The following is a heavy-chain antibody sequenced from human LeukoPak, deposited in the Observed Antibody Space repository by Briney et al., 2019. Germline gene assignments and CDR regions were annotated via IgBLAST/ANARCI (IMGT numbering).Heavy chain of an antibody. CDR2: IIPIFGTA. CDR1: GGTFSSYA. J-gene: IGHJ4*02. V-gene: IGHV1-69*05. Sequence: SVKVSCKASGGTFSSYAISWVRQAPGQGLEWMGGIIPIFGTANYAQKFQGRVTITTDESTSTAYMELSSLRSEDTAVYYCARVVTMISGADYFDYWGQGTLVTVSS. D-gene: IGHD3-22*01. CDR3: ARVVTMISGADYFDY.